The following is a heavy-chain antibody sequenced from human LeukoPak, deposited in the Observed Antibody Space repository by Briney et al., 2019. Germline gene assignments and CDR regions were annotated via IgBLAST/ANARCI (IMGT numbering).Heavy chain of an antibody. D-gene: IGHD6-6*01. CDR2: INSDGSST. V-gene: IGHV3-74*01. CDR3: ARPSEQLVVVADDAFDI. J-gene: IGHJ3*02. CDR1: GFTFSSYW. Sequence: PGGSLRLSCAAGGFTFSSYWMDWVRQAPGKGRVWVSRINSDGSSTTYADSVKGRFTISRDNAKNTLYLPMNSLRAEHTAVYSCARPSEQLVVVADDAFDICGQGTMVTVSS.